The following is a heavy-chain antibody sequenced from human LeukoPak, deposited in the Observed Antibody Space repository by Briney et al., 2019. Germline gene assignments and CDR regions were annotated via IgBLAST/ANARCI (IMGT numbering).Heavy chain of an antibody. CDR1: GYSISSGCY. CDR2: IYHSGST. D-gene: IGHD3-10*01. Sequence: SETLSLTCAVSGYSISSGCYWGWIRQPPGKGLEWIGSIYHSGSTYYNPSLKSRVTISVDTSKNQFSLKLSSVTAADTAVYYCARLGSHYGSGFDWGQGTLVTVSS. CDR3: ARLGSHYGSGFD. V-gene: IGHV4-38-2*01. J-gene: IGHJ4*02.